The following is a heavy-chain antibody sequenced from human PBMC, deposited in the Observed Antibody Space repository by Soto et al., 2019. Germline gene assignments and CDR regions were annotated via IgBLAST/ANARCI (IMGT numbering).Heavy chain of an antibody. CDR2: ILYDGSNK. CDR1: GFTFSRYA. CDR3: ARDQVGRQLRSASLDY. Sequence: GVSLRLSCAASGFTFSRYAMHWARQAPGKGLEWVAVILYDGSNKYYADSVKGRFTISRDNSKNTLYLQMNSLRAEDTAVYYCARDQVGRQLRSASLDYWGQGTLVTVSS. J-gene: IGHJ4*02. D-gene: IGHD6-6*01. V-gene: IGHV3-30-3*01.